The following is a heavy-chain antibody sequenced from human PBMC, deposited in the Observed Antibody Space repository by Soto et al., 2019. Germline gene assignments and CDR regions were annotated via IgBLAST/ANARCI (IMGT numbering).Heavy chain of an antibody. D-gene: IGHD3-10*01. Sequence: GASVKVSCKASGYTFTSYYMHWVRQAPGQGLEWMGIINPSGGSTSYAQKFQGRVTMTRDTSTSTVYMELSSLRSDDTAVYYCARERGLLLWFGELWDDYYYYGMDVWGQGTTVTVSS. CDR3: ARERGLLLWFGELWDDYYYYGMDV. CDR2: INPSGGST. CDR1: GYTFTSYY. V-gene: IGHV1-46*01. J-gene: IGHJ6*02.